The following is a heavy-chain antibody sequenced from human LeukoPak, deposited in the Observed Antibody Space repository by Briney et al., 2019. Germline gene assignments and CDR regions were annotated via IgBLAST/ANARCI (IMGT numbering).Heavy chain of an antibody. CDR3: ARGRGYDSSGYFLY. CDR1: GGTFSSYA. Sequence: GASVKVSCKASGGTFSSYAISWVRQAPGQGLEWMGGSIPIFGTANYAQKFQGRVTITADESTSTAYMELSSLRSEDTAVYYCARGRGYDSSGYFLYWGQGTLVTVSS. V-gene: IGHV1-69*13. J-gene: IGHJ4*02. D-gene: IGHD3-22*01. CDR2: SIPIFGTA.